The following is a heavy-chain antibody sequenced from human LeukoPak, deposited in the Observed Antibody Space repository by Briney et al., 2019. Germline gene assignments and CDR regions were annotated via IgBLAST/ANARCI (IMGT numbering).Heavy chain of an antibody. V-gene: IGHV4-34*01. J-gene: IGHJ4*02. CDR1: GGSFSGYY. CDR3: ARGNRITIFGVVATTPNDY. CDR2: INHSGST. D-gene: IGHD3-3*01. Sequence: PSETLSLTCAVYGGSFSGYYWSWIRQPPGKGLEWIGEINHSGSTNYNPSLKSRVTISVDTSKNQFSLKLSSVTAADTAVYYCARGNRITIFGVVATTPNDYWGQGTLVTVPS.